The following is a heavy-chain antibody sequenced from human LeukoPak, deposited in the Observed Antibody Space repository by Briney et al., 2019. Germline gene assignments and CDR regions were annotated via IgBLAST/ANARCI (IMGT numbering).Heavy chain of an antibody. V-gene: IGHV3-48*04. CDR2: ISSSSSTI. D-gene: IGHD3-3*01. CDR3: AREGDYDFWTSSGALDI. Sequence: HAGGSLRLSCAASGFTFSSYSMNWVRQAPGKGLEWVSYISSSSSTIYYADSVKGRFTISRDNAKNSLYLQMNSLRAEDTAVYYCAREGDYDFWTSSGALDIWGQGTMVTVSS. CDR1: GFTFSSYS. J-gene: IGHJ3*02.